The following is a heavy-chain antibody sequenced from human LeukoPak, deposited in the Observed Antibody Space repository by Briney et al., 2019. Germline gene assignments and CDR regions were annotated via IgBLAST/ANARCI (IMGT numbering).Heavy chain of an antibody. J-gene: IGHJ5*01. D-gene: IGHD3-10*01. Sequence: GGSLRLSCAASGFTFRNYAMTWVRQAPGKGLEWVSGISGSGRGTYYGDSVRGRFTISRDKSKNTLLLQMISLRVEDTAVYYCAKVLSDYGVNMIRGGYADFDFWGQGTLVTVSS. CDR3: AKVLSDYGVNMIRGGYADFDF. CDR2: ISGSGRGT. V-gene: IGHV3-23*01. CDR1: GFTFRNYA.